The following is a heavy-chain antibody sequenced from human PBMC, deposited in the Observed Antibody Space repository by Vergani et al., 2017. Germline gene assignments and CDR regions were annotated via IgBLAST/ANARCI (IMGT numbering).Heavy chain of an antibody. CDR2: ISASGGTT. CDR3: AKPRIPAGWSFHY. J-gene: IGHJ4*02. D-gene: IGHD6-13*01. V-gene: IGHV3-23*01. Sequence: EVQLLESGGDLVQPGGSLRLSCAASAFTFSNHAMSWVRQAPGKGPEWVSTISASGGTTYYVDSVKGRFTISRDNSKNTLYLQMNSLRAEDTAVYYCAKPRIPAGWSFHYWGQGTLVTVSS. CDR1: AFTFSNHA.